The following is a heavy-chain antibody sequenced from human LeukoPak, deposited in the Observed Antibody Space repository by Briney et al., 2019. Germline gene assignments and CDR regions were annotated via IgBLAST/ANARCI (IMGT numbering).Heavy chain of an antibody. CDR1: GGSISSGGYY. CDR2: IYYSGST. Sequence: SETLSLTCTVSGGSISSGGYYWSWIRQHPGRGLEWIGYIYYSGSTYYNPSLKSRVTISVDTSKNQFSLKLSSVTAADKAVYYCARDGGRVKPHYWGQGTLVTVSS. J-gene: IGHJ4*02. D-gene: IGHD2-15*01. CDR3: ARDGGRVKPHY. V-gene: IGHV4-31*03.